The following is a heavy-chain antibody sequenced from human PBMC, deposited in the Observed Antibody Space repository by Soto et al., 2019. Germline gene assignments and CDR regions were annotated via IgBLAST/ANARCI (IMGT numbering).Heavy chain of an antibody. V-gene: IGHV1-18*04. D-gene: IGHD3-3*01. J-gene: IGHJ4*02. CDR3: ARDFGSDLSAPGAVFDY. CDR2: ISPYNGNT. Sequence: ASVKVSCKASGYSFTSYGISWVRQAPGQGLEWMGWISPYNGNTKHAQNFQGRVTLTTDTSTYTAYMELRSLRSDDPAVYYCARDFGSDLSAPGAVFDYWGQGTLVTVSS. CDR1: GYSFTSYG.